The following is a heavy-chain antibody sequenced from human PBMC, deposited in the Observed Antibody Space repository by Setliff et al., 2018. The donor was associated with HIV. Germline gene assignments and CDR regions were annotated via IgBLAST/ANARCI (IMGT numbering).Heavy chain of an antibody. CDR2: IHYSGST. D-gene: IGHD6-6*01. CDR3: ARLVGGDSSSSFFSDY. CDR1: GASISSHY. J-gene: IGHJ4*02. Sequence: SETLSLTCSVSGASISSHYWSWIRQPPGKGLEWIGYIHYSGSTNYKPSLRSRITISVDTSKNQFSLKLSSVTAADTAVYYCARLVGGDSSSSFFSDYWGQGTLVTVSS. V-gene: IGHV4-59*08.